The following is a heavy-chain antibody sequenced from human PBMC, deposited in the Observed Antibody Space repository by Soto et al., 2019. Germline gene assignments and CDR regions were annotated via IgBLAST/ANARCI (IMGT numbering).Heavy chain of an antibody. V-gene: IGHV1-69*08. D-gene: IGHD2-15*01. CDR1: GGTFSSYT. J-gene: IGHJ4*02. Sequence: QVQLVQSGAEVKKPGSSVKVSCKASGGTFSSYTISWVRQAPGQGLEWMGRIIPILGIANYAQKFQGRVTITADKSTSTAYMELSSLRSEDTAVYYCARDLGYCSGGSCFDYWGQGTLVTVS. CDR3: ARDLGYCSGGSCFDY. CDR2: IIPILGIA.